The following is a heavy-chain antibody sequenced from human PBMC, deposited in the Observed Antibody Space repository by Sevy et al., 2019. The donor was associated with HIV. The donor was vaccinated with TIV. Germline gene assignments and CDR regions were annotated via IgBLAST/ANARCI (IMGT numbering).Heavy chain of an antibody. CDR1: GGSISSGNYY. V-gene: IGHV4-61*02. D-gene: IGHD2-2*01. J-gene: IGHJ4*02. CDR3: ARESGDCSSTSCYEGVFDY. CDR2: IYTRGGT. Sequence: SETLSLTCTVSGGSISSGNYYWSLIRQPAGKGLEWIGRIYTRGGTNYNPSLKSRVTISVDTSKNQFSLKLSSVTAADTAVYYCARESGDCSSTSCYEGVFDYWGQGTLVTVSS.